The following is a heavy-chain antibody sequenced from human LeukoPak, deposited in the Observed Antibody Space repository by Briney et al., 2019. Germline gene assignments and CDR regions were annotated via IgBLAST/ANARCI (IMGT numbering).Heavy chain of an antibody. V-gene: IGHV1-69*13. Sequence: ASVKVSCKASGGTFSSYAISWVRQAPGQGLEWMGGIIPIFGTANYAQKFQGRVTITADESTSTAYMELSSLRSEDTAVYYCARDREIVVVPAAIGHDAFDIWGQGTMVTVSS. D-gene: IGHD2-2*02. CDR3: ARDREIVVVPAAIGHDAFDI. CDR1: GGTFSSYA. J-gene: IGHJ3*02. CDR2: IIPIFGTA.